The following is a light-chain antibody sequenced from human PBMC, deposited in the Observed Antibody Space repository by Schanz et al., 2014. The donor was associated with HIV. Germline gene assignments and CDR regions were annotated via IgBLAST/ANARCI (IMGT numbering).Light chain of an antibody. CDR3: TSYTTNRTVA. J-gene: IGLJ2*01. V-gene: IGLV2-14*02. CDR2: EVT. Sequence: QSVLTQPASVSGSPGQSITISCTGTSSDVGTYNLVSWYQHHPGKGPKLLIYEVTKRPSGVPDRFSGSKSGNTASLTISGLQADDEGDYYCTSYTTNRTVAFGGGTKLTVL. CDR1: SSDVGTYNL.